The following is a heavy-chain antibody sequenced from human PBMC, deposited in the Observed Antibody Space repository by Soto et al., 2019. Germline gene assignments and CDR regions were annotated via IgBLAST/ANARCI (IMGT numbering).Heavy chain of an antibody. V-gene: IGHV1-69*13. CDR3: ASISFGELLPPLYYYYGMDV. CDR2: IIPIFGTA. J-gene: IGHJ6*04. Sequence: SVKVSCKASGGTFSSYAISWVRQAPGQGLEWMGGIIPIFGTANYAQKFQGRVTITADESTSTAYMELSSLRSEDTAVYYCASISFGELLPPLYYYYGMDVWGKGTTVTVSS. CDR1: GGTFSSYA. D-gene: IGHD3-10*01.